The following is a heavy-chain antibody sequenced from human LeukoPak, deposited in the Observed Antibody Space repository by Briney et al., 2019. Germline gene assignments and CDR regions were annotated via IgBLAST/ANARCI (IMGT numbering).Heavy chain of an antibody. CDR1: GFTFSDYY. D-gene: IGHD2-2*01. V-gene: IGHV3-11*04. J-gene: IGHJ4*02. CDR3: AREDCSSTSCYRANDY. Sequence: GGSLRLSCAASGFTFSDYYMSWIRQAPGKGLEWVSYISSSGSTIYYADSVKGRLTISRDNAKKSLYLQMNSLRAEDTAVYYCAREDCSSTSCYRANDYWGQGTLVTVSS. CDR2: ISSSGSTI.